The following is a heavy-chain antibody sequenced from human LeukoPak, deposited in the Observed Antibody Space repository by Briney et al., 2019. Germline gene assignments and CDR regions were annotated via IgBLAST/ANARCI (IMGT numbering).Heavy chain of an antibody. D-gene: IGHD6-6*01. CDR2: ISSSGST. Sequence: SETLSLTCTVSGGSISSYYWSWIRQPAGKRLEWIGRISSSGSTNYNPSLKSRVTMSVDSSKNQFSLILISVTAADTAVYYCARDPLAARYYYYYMDVWGKGTTVTVSS. CDR1: GGSISSYY. J-gene: IGHJ6*03. CDR3: ARDPLAARYYYYYMDV. V-gene: IGHV4-4*07.